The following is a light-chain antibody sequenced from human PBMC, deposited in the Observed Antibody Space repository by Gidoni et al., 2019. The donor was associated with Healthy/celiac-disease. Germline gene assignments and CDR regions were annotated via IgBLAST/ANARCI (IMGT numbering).Light chain of an antibody. Sequence: DIVMTQSPDSLAVSLGERATINCKSSQSVLYSSNNKNYLAWYQQKPGQPPKLLIYWASTRESGVPDRFSGSGSGTDFTLTISSLQAEDVAVYYCQQYYSTPRDVWTFGQGTKVEIK. CDR2: WAS. CDR1: QSVLYSSNNKNY. V-gene: IGKV4-1*01. J-gene: IGKJ1*01. CDR3: QQYYSTPRDVWT.